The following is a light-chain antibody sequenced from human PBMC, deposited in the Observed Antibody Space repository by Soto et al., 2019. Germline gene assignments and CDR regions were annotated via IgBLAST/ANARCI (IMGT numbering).Light chain of an antibody. Sequence: DIQMTQSPSSLSASVGDRVTITCRASQNIDSYLNWYQQRPGKAPKLLIFAASSLQSGVPSRFSGSRSGPDFTLTISSLQPEDFATYYCQQSYSSPPTFGQGTKVEIK. J-gene: IGKJ1*01. CDR1: QNIDSY. V-gene: IGKV1-39*01. CDR3: QQSYSSPPT. CDR2: AAS.